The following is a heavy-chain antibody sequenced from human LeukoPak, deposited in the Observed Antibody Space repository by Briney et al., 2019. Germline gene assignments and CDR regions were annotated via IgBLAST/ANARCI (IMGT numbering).Heavy chain of an antibody. Sequence: LSETLSLTCTGSGGSISSYYWSWIRQPPGKGMEWIGYIYYSGSTNYNPSLKSRVTISVDTSKNQFSLKLSSVAAADTAVYYCARGGIAPVAFDIWGQGTMVTVSS. CDR2: IYYSGST. V-gene: IGHV4-59*01. D-gene: IGHD6-13*01. J-gene: IGHJ3*02. CDR1: GGSISSYY. CDR3: ARGGIAPVAFDI.